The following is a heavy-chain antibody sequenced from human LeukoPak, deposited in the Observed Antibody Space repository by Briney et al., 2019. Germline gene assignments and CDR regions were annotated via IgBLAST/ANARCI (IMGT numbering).Heavy chain of an antibody. D-gene: IGHD3-10*01. CDR2: ISWNSGSI. CDR1: GFTFDDYA. J-gene: IGHJ4*02. V-gene: IGHV3-9*01. CDR3: ARDLEGVRGVISPVDY. Sequence: GGSLRLSCAASGFTFDDYAMHWVRQAPGKGLEWVSGISWNSGSIGYADSVKGRFTISRDNAKNSLYLQMNSLRAEDTAVYYCARDLEGVRGVISPVDYWGQGTLVTVSS.